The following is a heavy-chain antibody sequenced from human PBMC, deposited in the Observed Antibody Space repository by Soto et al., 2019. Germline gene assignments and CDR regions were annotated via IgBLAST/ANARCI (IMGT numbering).Heavy chain of an antibody. CDR1: ALMSRMYL. Sequence: GGSLRLSCAASALMSRMYLMGGVGQALGLGVGRVAVIWYDGSDKYYADSVKGRFTISRDNSKNTLYLQMNSLRAEDTAVYYCARDGGRWRIAAAGNWFDPWGQGTLVTVSS. CDR2: IWYDGSDK. V-gene: IGHV3-33*07. D-gene: IGHD6-13*01. CDR3: ARDGGRWRIAAAGNWFDP. J-gene: IGHJ5*02.